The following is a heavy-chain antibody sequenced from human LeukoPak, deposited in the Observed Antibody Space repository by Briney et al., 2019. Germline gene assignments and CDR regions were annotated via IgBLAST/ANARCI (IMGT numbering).Heavy chain of an antibody. CDR1: GFTFSSYS. V-gene: IGHV3-7*01. J-gene: IGHJ4*02. CDR2: IKQDGSEK. D-gene: IGHD6-19*01. CDR3: ARAVAGLRYYDY. Sequence: GSLRLSCAASGFTFSSYSMNWVRQAPGKGLEWVANIKQDGSEKYYVDSVKGRFTISRDNAKNSLYLQMNSLRAEDTAVYYCARAVAGLRYYDYWGQGTLVTVSS.